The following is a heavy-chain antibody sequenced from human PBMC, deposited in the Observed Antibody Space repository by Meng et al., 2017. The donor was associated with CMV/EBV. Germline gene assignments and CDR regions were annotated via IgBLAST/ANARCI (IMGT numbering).Heavy chain of an antibody. J-gene: IGHJ4*02. CDR3: ASTPQYYSDGSGYLVSGGN. CDR1: GFTFSTYS. CDR2: ISSSSTTI. V-gene: IGHV3-48*04. Sequence: GESLKISCAASGFTFSTYSMNWFRQAPGKGLEWVSYISSSSTTIYYADSVKGRSTISRDNAKYSLYLQMKNLRAQDTAVYYCASTPQYYSDGSGYLVSGGNWGQGTLVTVSS. D-gene: IGHD3-22*01.